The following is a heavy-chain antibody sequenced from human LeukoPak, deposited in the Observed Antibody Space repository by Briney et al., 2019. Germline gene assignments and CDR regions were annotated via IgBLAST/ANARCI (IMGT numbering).Heavy chain of an antibody. CDR1: GYTFITYG. V-gene: IGHV1-18*01. D-gene: IGHD6-19*01. CDR2: ISANNGNT. CDR3: ARSGGAYSSGWYWFDP. J-gene: IGHJ5*02. Sequence: ASVKVSCKASGYTFITYGVSWVRQAPGQGLEWMGWISANNGNTNYAQRLQGRVTMTTDTSASTAYMELRSLRSDDTAVYYCARSGGAYSSGWYWFDPWGQGTLVTVSS.